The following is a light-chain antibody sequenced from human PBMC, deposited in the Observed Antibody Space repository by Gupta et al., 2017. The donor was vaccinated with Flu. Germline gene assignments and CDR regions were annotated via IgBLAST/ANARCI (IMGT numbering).Light chain of an antibody. CDR3: QQRSNWPYN. CDR2: DVS. V-gene: IGKV3-11*01. CDR1: QSVSSY. J-gene: IGKJ2*01. Sequence: EIVLTQSPATLSLSPGERATLSCRASQSVSSYLAWYQQKPGQAPRLLIYDVSNRATGIPARFSGSGSGTDFTLTISSREPEDFAVYYCQQRSNWPYNFGQGTKMDIK.